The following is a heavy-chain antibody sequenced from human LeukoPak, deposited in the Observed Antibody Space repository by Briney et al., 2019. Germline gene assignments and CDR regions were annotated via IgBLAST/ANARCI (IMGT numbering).Heavy chain of an antibody. Sequence: PSQSLSLTCAVYGGSFIGYYWSWIRQPPGKGLEWIGEINHSGGANYNPSLKSRVNISADTSKSQFSLKLGSVTAADTAVYYCARVPLRFLEPFDYWGQGTLVTVCS. J-gene: IGHJ4*02. CDR2: INHSGGA. D-gene: IGHD3-3*01. CDR1: GGSFIGYY. V-gene: IGHV4-34*01. CDR3: ARVPLRFLEPFDY.